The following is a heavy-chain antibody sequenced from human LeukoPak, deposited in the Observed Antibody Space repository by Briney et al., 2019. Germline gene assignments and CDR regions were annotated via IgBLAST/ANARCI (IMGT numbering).Heavy chain of an antibody. CDR1: GGSISSYY. CDR2: IYYIGGT. J-gene: IGHJ4*02. CDR3: ARGEVAAIPLDY. D-gene: IGHD2-21*02. V-gene: IGHV4-59*01. Sequence: SETLSLTCTVSGGSISSYYWSWIPQPPGKGLEWIGYIYYIGGTNYNPSRKSRVTISVETSKYQFSLKLSSVTAADTAVYYCARGEVAAIPLDYWGQGTLVTVSS.